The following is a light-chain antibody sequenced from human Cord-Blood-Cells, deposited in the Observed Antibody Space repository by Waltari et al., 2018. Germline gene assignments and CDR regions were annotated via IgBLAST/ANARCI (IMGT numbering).Light chain of an antibody. CDR3: NSPHSSRNQRV. CDR2: GKS. CDR1: SLRSYY. V-gene: IGLV3-19*01. Sequence: SSELTPDPAVSVSLGQPARITCQGTSLRSYYASRYQQKPGKAPVMIIYGKSNRPSRIRDRCSGAASGNTATMTITGAQADDGADYYCNSPHSSRNQRVFGGGTKLT. J-gene: IGLJ3*02.